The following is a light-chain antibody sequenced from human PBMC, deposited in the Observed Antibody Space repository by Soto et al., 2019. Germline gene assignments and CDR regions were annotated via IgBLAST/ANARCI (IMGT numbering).Light chain of an antibody. V-gene: IGKV1-39*01. CDR3: EQSYGSPPT. CDR1: QSINTY. J-gene: IGKJ1*01. Sequence: DIQMTQSPSSLSASVGDRVTITCRASQSINTYLNWYQQKPGKAPKLLISAASSLQSGVPARFSGSGSGTDSTLIISSVQPEDFATFYCEQSYGSPPTFGQGTKVDIK. CDR2: AAS.